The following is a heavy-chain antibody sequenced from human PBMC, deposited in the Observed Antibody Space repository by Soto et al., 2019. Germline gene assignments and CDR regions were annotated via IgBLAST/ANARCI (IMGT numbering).Heavy chain of an antibody. J-gene: IGHJ6*02. Sequence: PGGSLRLSCSASGFALERYTLNWVRQAPGKGLERLSCMGSDSPHIDDAASVRSRFTIARDTAKMSLILHMNSLRAEDTAVYYCVGQREGFGDFDPTLYGLEVWGQGTTVTVSS. D-gene: IGHD3-10*01. CDR1: GFALERYT. V-gene: IGHV3-21*01. CDR2: MGSDSPHI. CDR3: VGQREGFGDFDPTLYGLEV.